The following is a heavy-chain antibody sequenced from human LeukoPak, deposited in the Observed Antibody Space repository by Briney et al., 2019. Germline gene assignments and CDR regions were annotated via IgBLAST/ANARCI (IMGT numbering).Heavy chain of an antibody. V-gene: IGHV3-21*01. CDR1: GFTFSSYS. J-gene: IGHJ4*02. CDR3: ARDYCSGGSCYSDYFDY. D-gene: IGHD2-15*01. Sequence: GGSLRLSCAASGFTFSSYSMNWVRQAPGKGLEWVSSISSSSSYTYYADSVKGRFTISRDNAKNSLYLQMNSLRAEDTAVYYCARDYCSGGSCYSDYFDYWGQGTLVTVSS. CDR2: ISSSSSYT.